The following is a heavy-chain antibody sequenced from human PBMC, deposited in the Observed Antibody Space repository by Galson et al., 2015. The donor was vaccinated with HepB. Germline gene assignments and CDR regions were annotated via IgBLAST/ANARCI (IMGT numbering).Heavy chain of an antibody. D-gene: IGHD1-1*01. V-gene: IGHV5-51*03. CDR2: MYLGDSET. J-gene: IGHJ4*02. CDR1: GYSFTTYW. Sequence: QSGAEVKKPGESLKISCKGSGYSFTTYWIGWVRQMPGRGLEWMASMYLGDSETRYSPSFQGQVTMSADKSISTAYLQWSSLQASDTAMYYCARSTGQYFDYWGQGTLVTVSS. CDR3: ARSTGQYFDY.